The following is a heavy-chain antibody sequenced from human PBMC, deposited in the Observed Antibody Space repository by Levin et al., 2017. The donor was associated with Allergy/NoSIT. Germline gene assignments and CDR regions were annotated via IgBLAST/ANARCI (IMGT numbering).Heavy chain of an antibody. CDR2: ISSSGSPM. CDR3: AGGGYHFGHS. J-gene: IGHJ4*02. Sequence: GGSLRLSCAASGFTFSDHYMSWIRQAPGKGLEWISYISSSGSPMYYADSVKGRFTISRDNAENSLSLQMNSLRAEDTAVYYCAGGGYHFGHSWGQGTLVTVSS. CDR1: GFTFSDHY. D-gene: IGHD5-12*01. V-gene: IGHV3-11*01.